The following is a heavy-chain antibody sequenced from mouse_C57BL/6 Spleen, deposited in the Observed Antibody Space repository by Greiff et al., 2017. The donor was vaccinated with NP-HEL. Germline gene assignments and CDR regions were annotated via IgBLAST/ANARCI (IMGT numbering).Heavy chain of an antibody. V-gene: IGHV1-66*01. CDR2: IYPGSGNT. CDR1: GYSFTSYY. J-gene: IGHJ4*01. CDR3: ARGGGNYNAMDY. D-gene: IGHD2-1*01. Sequence: QVQLQQSGPELVKPGASVKISCKASGYSFTSYYIHWVKQRPGQGLEWIGWIYPGSGNTKYNEKFKGKATLTADTSSSTAYTQLSSLTSEDSAVYYCARGGGNYNAMDYWGQGTSVTVSS.